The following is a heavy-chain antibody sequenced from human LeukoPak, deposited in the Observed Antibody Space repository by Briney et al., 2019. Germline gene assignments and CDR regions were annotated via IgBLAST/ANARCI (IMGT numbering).Heavy chain of an antibody. Sequence: GGSLRLSCAASGFTVSSNYMRWVRQAPGKGPEWVSVIYSGGATHYADSVKGRFTISRDNSKNTLYLQMNSLRAEDTAVYYCARGVPSPFPDPFDHWGQGTLVTVSS. D-gene: IGHD2/OR15-2a*01. V-gene: IGHV3-66*02. CDR3: ARGVPSPFPDPFDH. CDR2: IYSGGAT. CDR1: GFTVSSNY. J-gene: IGHJ4*02.